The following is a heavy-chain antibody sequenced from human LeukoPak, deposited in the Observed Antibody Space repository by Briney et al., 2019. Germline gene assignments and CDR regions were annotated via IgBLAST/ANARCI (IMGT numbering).Heavy chain of an antibody. CDR2: INSDGSST. Sequence: PGGSLRLSCAASGFTFSSYWMHWVRQAPGKGLVWVSLINSDGSSTIYADSVKGQFTISRDNAKNTLCLQMKSLRAEDTAVYYCARGLTIFGVVNDAFDIWGQGTMVTVSS. CDR3: ARGLTIFGVVNDAFDI. D-gene: IGHD3-3*01. CDR1: GFTFSSYW. V-gene: IGHV3-74*01. J-gene: IGHJ3*02.